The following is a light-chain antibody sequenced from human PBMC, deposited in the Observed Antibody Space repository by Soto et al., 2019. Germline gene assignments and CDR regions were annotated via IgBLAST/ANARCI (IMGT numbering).Light chain of an antibody. CDR3: SSYTSSGTLV. CDR1: TSDVGGYNY. V-gene: IGLV2-14*01. J-gene: IGLJ3*02. CDR2: EVR. Sequence: QSALTQPASVSGSPGXSITISCTGTTSDVGGYNYVSWHQQHPGKAPKLMIHEVRYRPSGVSNRFSGSKSGNTASLTISGLQAEDEADYYCSSYTSSGTLVFGGGTKLTVL.